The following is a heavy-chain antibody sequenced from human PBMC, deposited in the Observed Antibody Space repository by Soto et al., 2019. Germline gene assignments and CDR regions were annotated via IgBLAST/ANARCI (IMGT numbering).Heavy chain of an antibody. D-gene: IGHD1-26*01. CDR2: IYYSGST. V-gene: IGHV4-30-4*01. CDR1: GGSISSGDYY. Sequence: SETLSLTCTVSGGSISSGDYYWSWIRQPPGKGLEWIGYIYYSGSTYYNPSLKSRVTISVDTSKNQFSLKLSSVTAADTAVYYCARGAISGSYLHFDYWGQGTLVTVSS. J-gene: IGHJ4*02. CDR3: ARGAISGSYLHFDY.